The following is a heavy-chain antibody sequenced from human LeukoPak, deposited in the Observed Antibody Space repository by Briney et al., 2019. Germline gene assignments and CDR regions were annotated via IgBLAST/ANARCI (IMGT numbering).Heavy chain of an antibody. J-gene: IGHJ5*02. Sequence: ASVKVSCKASGYTFTSYDINWVRQATGQGLEWMGWMNPNSGNTGYAQKFQGRVTMTRNTSISAAYMELSSLRSEDTAVYYCARGHIPQDIVVVVAANNWFDPWGQGTLVTVSS. CDR1: GYTFTSYD. V-gene: IGHV1-8*01. CDR2: MNPNSGNT. D-gene: IGHD2-15*01. CDR3: ARGHIPQDIVVVVAANNWFDP.